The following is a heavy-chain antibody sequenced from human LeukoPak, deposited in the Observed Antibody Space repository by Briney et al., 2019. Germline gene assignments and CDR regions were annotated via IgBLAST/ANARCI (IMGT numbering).Heavy chain of an antibody. J-gene: IGHJ5*02. D-gene: IGHD6-13*01. CDR3: ARHHSSSWYWDGWFDP. CDR1: GGSISSSSYY. CDR2: IYYSGST. Sequence: PSETLSLTCTVSGGSISSSSYYWGWIRQPPGKGLEWIGSIYYSGSTYSNPSLKSRVTISVDTSKNQFSLKLSSVTAADTAVYYCARHHSSSWYWDGWFDPWGQGTLVTVSS. V-gene: IGHV4-39*01.